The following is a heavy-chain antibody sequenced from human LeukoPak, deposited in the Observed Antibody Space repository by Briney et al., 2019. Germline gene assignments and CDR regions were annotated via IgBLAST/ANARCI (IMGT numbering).Heavy chain of an antibody. V-gene: IGHV4-4*02. D-gene: IGHD6-6*01. CDR3: ARGVGSIAGPY. CDR2: IHHSGNT. Sequence: SGTLSLTCGVSGDSVSNKNWWNWVRQPPGKWLEWIGEIHHSGNTNYNSSLKSRVTISVDTSKNQISLKLTSVTAADTAVYYCARGVGSIAGPYWGQGTLVIVSS. CDR1: GDSVSNKNW. J-gene: IGHJ4*02.